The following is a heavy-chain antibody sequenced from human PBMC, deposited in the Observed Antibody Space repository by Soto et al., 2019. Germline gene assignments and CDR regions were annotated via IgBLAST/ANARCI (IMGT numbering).Heavy chain of an antibody. Sequence: PGGSLRLSCAVSLSSYAMTWVRQAPGKGLEWVAGISVSGGSTDYAVSVKGRFTISRDNDKNTVYLQMNSLRAEDTAVYYCAKGHLFVGGTIYGMDVWGQGTTVPVYS. CDR1: LSSYA. J-gene: IGHJ6*02. CDR2: ISVSGGST. D-gene: IGHD3-16*01. CDR3: AKGHLFVGGTIYGMDV. V-gene: IGHV3-23*01.